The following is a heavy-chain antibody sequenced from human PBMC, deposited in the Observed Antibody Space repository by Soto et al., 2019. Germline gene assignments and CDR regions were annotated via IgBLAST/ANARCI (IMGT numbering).Heavy chain of an antibody. CDR1: GFTVSNNY. J-gene: IGHJ4*02. CDR3: ARDGTYNWV. CDR2: IYSGGAT. D-gene: IGHD1-1*01. Sequence: EVRLVESGGGLVQPGGSLRLSCAASGFTVSNNYMRWVRQAPGKGLEWVSLIYSGGATYYADSVKGRFTISRDNSKNTLYLQMTSRRAEDTAVYYCARDGTYNWVGGQGILVTVSS. V-gene: IGHV3-66*01.